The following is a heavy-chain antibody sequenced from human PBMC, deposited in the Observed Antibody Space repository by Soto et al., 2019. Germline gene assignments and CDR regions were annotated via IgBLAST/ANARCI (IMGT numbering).Heavy chain of an antibody. CDR3: AAAGRKGGAFDI. D-gene: IGHD6-13*01. V-gene: IGHV1-18*01. Sequence: ASVKVSCKASGYTFTSYGISWVRQAPGQGLEWMGWISAYNGNTNYAQKLQGRVTMTTDTSASTAYMELRSLRSDDTAVYYCAAAGRKGGAFDIWGQGTMVTVSS. CDR1: GYTFTSYG. J-gene: IGHJ3*02. CDR2: ISAYNGNT.